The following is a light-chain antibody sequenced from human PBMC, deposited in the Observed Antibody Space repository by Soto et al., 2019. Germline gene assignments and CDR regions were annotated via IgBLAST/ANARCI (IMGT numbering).Light chain of an antibody. J-gene: IGLJ1*01. CDR2: DVR. CDR1: SSDVGAYDF. V-gene: IGLV2-14*03. Sequence: QSALTQPASVSGSPGQSITISCTGTSSDVGAYDFVSWYQQHPDKSPKPMIYDVRGRPSAVSNRFSGSKSFNTATLTISGLQAEDEADYFCSSHTTRNTRVFGTGTK. CDR3: SSHTTRNTRV.